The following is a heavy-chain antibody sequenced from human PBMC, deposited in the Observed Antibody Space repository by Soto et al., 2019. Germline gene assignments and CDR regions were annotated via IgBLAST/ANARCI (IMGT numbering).Heavy chain of an antibody. CDR3: AREDCYEASGYPPTNYYYGMDA. CDR2: IYSGGST. D-gene: IGHD3-22*01. V-gene: IGHV3-53*01. J-gene: IGHJ6*02. Sequence: XGSLRLSCAASGVTVSSNYMSWVRQAPGKGLEWVSIIYSGGSTYYADSVKGRFIISRDNSKNTLYLQMNSLRAEDTAVYYCAREDCYEASGYPPTNYYYGMDAWGQGSTVTV. CDR1: GVTVSSNY.